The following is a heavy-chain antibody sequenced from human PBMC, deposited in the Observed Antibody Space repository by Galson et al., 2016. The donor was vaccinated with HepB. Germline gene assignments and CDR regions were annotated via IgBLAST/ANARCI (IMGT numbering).Heavy chain of an antibody. V-gene: IGHV5-51*01. CDR1: GYTFTNHW. J-gene: IGHJ4*02. CDR2: IYPGDSDT. Sequence: QSGAEVKKPGESLKISCQGSGYTFTNHWIGWVRQMPGKGLEWMGSIYPGDSDTRYSPSFQGQVTISADKSTRTAYLQWSSLKASDTAMYYCARRDSGWSLFDYWGQGTLLTVSS. CDR3: ARRDSGWSLFDY. D-gene: IGHD6-19*01.